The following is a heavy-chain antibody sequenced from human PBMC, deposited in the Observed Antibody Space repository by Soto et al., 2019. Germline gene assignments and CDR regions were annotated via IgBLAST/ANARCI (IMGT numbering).Heavy chain of an antibody. D-gene: IGHD1-26*01. J-gene: IGHJ3*02. V-gene: IGHV3-23*01. Sequence: CLRLSCAASGFTFSSYAVSWVRQAPGKGLEWVSAISGSGGSTYYADSVKGRFTISRDNSKNTLYLQMNSLRAEDTAVYYCAKAHWIGSYLGAFDIWGQGTMVTVSS. CDR2: ISGSGGST. CDR1: GFTFSSYA. CDR3: AKAHWIGSYLGAFDI.